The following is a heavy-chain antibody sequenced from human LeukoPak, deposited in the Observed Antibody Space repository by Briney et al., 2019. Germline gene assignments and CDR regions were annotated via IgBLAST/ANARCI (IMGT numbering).Heavy chain of an antibody. CDR3: AKDLHKTASFGVVITRNYYYYMDV. Sequence: GGSLRLSCAASGFTFSSYWMHWVRQAPGKGLVWVSRINSDGSTTNYADSVKGRCTISRDNSKNTLYLQMNSLRAEDTAVYYCAKDLHKTASFGVVITRNYYYYMDVWGKGTTVSVS. D-gene: IGHD3-3*01. J-gene: IGHJ6*03. CDR2: INSDGSTT. CDR1: GFTFSSYW. V-gene: IGHV3-74*01.